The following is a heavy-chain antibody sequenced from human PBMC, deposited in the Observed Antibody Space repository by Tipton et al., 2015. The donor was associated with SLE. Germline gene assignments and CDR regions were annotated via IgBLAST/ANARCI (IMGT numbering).Heavy chain of an antibody. CDR3: ARVNYDFWSGSTAWYYMDV. J-gene: IGHJ6*03. D-gene: IGHD3-3*01. Sequence: QLVQSGAEVKKPGASVKVSCKASGYTFTSYGISWVRQAPGQGLEWMGWISAYNGNTNYAQKLQGRVTMTTDTSTGTAYMELRSLRSDDTAVYYCARVNYDFWSGSTAWYYMDVWGKGTTGTVSS. CDR2: ISAYNGNT. CDR1: GYTFTSYG. V-gene: IGHV1-18*01.